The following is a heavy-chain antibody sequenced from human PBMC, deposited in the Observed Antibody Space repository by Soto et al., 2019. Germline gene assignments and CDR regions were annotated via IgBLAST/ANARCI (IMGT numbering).Heavy chain of an antibody. CDR2: ISGGGGSI. D-gene: IGHD1-26*01. V-gene: IGHV3-23*01. CDR3: AKGHYSGSYLYFDY. J-gene: IGHJ4*02. CDR1: GFTFSSYA. Sequence: EVQLLESGGGLVQPGGSLRLSCAASGFTFSSYAMSWVRQAPGKGLEWVSAISGGGGSIYYADSVKGRFTISRDNPKNTLYLQMNSLRAEDTAVYYCAKGHYSGSYLYFDYWGQGSLVTVSS.